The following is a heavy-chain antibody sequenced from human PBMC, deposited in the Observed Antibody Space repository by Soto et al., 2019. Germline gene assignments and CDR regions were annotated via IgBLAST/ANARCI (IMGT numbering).Heavy chain of an antibody. D-gene: IGHD2-21*02. J-gene: IGHJ4*02. CDR3: ARERGLTAIEGGVFYY. CDR2: INPSGGST. V-gene: IGHV1-46*01. Sequence: QVQLVQSGAEVKKPGASVKVSCKSSGYTFTSYYMHWVRQAPGQGLEWMGIINPSGGSTSYAQKFEGRVTMTRDTTTSTAYLELSSLRSEDTAVYYCARERGLTAIEGGVFYYWGQGTLVTVSS. CDR1: GYTFTSYY.